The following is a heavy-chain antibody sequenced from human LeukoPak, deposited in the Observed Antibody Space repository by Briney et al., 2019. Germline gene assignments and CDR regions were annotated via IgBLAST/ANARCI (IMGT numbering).Heavy chain of an antibody. V-gene: IGHV3-73*01. Sequence: GSLRLXXXXSGFTFSGSAMPWVRQASGKGLEWVGRIRSKANSYATAYAASVKVKFTISRDDSKNTAYLQMNSLKTEDTAVYYCTRLGAAAAGTLNYYYGMDVWGQGTTVTVSS. CDR1: GFTFSGSA. CDR2: IRSKANSYAT. CDR3: TRLGAAAAGTLNYYYGMDV. J-gene: IGHJ6*02. D-gene: IGHD6-13*01.